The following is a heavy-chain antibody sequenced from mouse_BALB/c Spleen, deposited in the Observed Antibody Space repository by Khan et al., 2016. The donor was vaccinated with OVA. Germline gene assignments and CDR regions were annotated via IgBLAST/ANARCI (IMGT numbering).Heavy chain of an antibody. Sequence: QVQLQQPGPELVRPGASVKMSCKASGYTFTSFWINWVKQRPGQGLEWIGMIDPSKSETRLNQTFKDKATLNVDKSSNTAYMQLSRLTSEDSAVYYCTRGGYGSPFAYWGQGTLVTVSA. J-gene: IGHJ3*01. CDR1: GYTFTSFW. CDR2: IDPSKSET. D-gene: IGHD1-1*01. CDR3: TRGGYGSPFAY. V-gene: IGHV1S127*01.